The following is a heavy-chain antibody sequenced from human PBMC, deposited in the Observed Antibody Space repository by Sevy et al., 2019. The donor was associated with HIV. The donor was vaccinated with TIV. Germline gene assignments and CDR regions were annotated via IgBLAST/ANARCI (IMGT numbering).Heavy chain of an antibody. Sequence: GGSLRLSCAASGFTFSNYGMHWVHQAPGKGLEWVAFIRFDATIKYYRDSVKGRLTISRDNSKSTLYLQMNSLRAEDTAVYFCAKVLRIVEIPAAIDYYYGMDVWGQGTTVTVSS. J-gene: IGHJ6*02. V-gene: IGHV3-30*02. CDR3: AKVLRIVEIPAAIDYYYGMDV. CDR2: IRFDATIK. CDR1: GFTFSNYG. D-gene: IGHD2-2*01.